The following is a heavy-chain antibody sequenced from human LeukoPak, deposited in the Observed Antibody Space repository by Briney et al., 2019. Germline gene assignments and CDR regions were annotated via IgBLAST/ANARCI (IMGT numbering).Heavy chain of an antibody. CDR2: IKSDGSGI. J-gene: IGHJ4*02. CDR3: ASGRWSDYLDH. Sequence: LGGSLRLSCEASGLTFNTYGMHWACPTPPSLLIGISRIKSDGSGISHADSVKGRFTISRDNAKNTLYLQMNSLRGDDTAVYYCASGRWSDYLDHWGQGTLVTVSS. CDR1: GLTFNTYG. V-gene: IGHV3-74*01. D-gene: IGHD3-3*01.